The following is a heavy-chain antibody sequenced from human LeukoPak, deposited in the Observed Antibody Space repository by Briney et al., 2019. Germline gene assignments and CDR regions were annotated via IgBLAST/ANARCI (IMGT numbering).Heavy chain of an antibody. D-gene: IGHD3-10*01. CDR3: ALNYYGSGSHDY. V-gene: IGHV3-11*01. CDR2: ISSSGSTI. Sequence: PGGSLRLSCAASGFTFSDYYMSWIRQAPGKGLEGVSYISSSGSTIYYADSVKGRFTISRDNSKNTLYLQMNSLRAEDTAVYYCALNYYGSGSHDYWGQGTLVTVSS. CDR1: GFTFSDYY. J-gene: IGHJ4*02.